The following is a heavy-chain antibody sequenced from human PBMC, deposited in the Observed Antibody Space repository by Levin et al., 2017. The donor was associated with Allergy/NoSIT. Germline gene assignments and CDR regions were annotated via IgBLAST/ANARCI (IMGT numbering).Heavy chain of an antibody. J-gene: IGHJ4*02. Sequence: GESLKISCAASGFTFSNAWMSWVRQAPGKGLEWVGRIKSNADGGTTDYAAPVKGRFTISRDDSKHTVYLQMNSLKTDDTAVYYCLSLRYLDWLAYWGQGTLVTVSS. CDR3: LSLRYLDWLAY. CDR1: GFTFSNAW. D-gene: IGHD3-9*01. V-gene: IGHV3-15*01. CDR2: IKSNADGGTT.